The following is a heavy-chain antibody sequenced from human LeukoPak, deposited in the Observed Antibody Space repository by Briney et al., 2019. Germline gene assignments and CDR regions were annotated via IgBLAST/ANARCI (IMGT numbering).Heavy chain of an antibody. J-gene: IGHJ6*02. CDR2: IIPIFGTA. D-gene: IGHD2-8*01. CDR3: ARVGTVLMVSPPTYYYYGMDV. V-gene: IGHV1-69*13. CDR1: GYTFFSYG. Sequence: ASVKVSCKASGYTFFSYGISWVRQAPGQGLEWMGGIIPIFGTANYAQKFQGRVTITADESTSTAYMELSSLRSEDTAVYYCARVGTVLMVSPPTYYYYGMDVWGQGTTVTVSS.